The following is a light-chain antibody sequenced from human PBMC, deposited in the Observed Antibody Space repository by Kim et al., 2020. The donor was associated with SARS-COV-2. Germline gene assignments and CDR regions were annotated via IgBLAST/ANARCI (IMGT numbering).Light chain of an antibody. J-gene: IGLJ1*01. CDR3: QTWGTGIRV. Sequence: SVKLTCTLSSGHSRYAIAWHQQQPKKGPRYLMKLNSDGSHSKGDGIPDRFSGSSSGAERYLTISSLQSEDEADYYCQTWGTGIRVFGTGTKVTVL. CDR1: SGHSRYA. V-gene: IGLV4-69*01. CDR2: LNSDGSH.